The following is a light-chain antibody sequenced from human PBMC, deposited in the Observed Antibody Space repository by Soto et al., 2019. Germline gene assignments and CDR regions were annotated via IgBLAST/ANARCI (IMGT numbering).Light chain of an antibody. V-gene: IGKV2-28*01. CDR3: MQALQTPLT. CDR2: LGS. J-gene: IGKJ4*01. CDR1: QSLLHSNGYNY. Sequence: DIVMTQSPLSLPVTPGEPASLSCRSSQSLLHSNGYNYLDWYLQKPGQSPQLLIYLGSNRAPGGPDRFSGSGSGTDFTLKISRVEAEDVGVYYCMQALQTPLTFGGGTKVEIK.